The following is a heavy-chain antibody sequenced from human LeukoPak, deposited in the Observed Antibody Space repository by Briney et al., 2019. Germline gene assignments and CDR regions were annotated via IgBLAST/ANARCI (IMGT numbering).Heavy chain of an antibody. D-gene: IGHD2-21*02. CDR3: VRDKGMVTAMGYSYYYAMDV. CDR2: ISNKDNYI. Sequence: AESLRLSCDPSGFTFSTYSMNWVRHPPGKGTEWVSSISNKDNYIHYVYSVKGRFTISRENAKNSLCLQMNSLRVEDTAVYYCVRDKGMVTAMGYSYYYAMDVWGQGTTVSVCS. J-gene: IGHJ6*02. V-gene: IGHV3-21*01. CDR1: GFTFSTYS.